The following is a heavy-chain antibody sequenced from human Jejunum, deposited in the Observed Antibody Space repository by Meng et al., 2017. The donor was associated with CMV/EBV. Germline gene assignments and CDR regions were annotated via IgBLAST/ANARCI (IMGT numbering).Heavy chain of an antibody. Sequence: SCGGSGFTFKTYWMTWIRQATEKGMGWVANINQDGSEKNYVDSVKGRFTISRDNAKNSVYLQLNSLRAEDTAMYSCAGGHSWFDPWGQGTLVTVSS. CDR1: GFTFKTYW. CDR3: AGGHSWFDP. V-gene: IGHV3-7*01. D-gene: IGHD4-23*01. CDR2: INQDGSEK. J-gene: IGHJ5*02.